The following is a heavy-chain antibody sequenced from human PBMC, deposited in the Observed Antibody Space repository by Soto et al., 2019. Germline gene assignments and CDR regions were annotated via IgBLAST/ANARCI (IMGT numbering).Heavy chain of an antibody. V-gene: IGHV3-23*01. CDR1: GFRISNYA. Sequence: EVQLLESGGDLVQPGGSLRLSCAASGFRISNYAMNWVRLAPGKGLEWVSGISVGGGRTNSADSVKGRFTISSDSSKNTLYLQMSSLRVEDTAVYYCAKGGGGYCSDGSCSNFDYWGQGTLVTVSS. CDR3: AKGGGGYCSDGSCSNFDY. J-gene: IGHJ4*02. CDR2: ISVGGGRT. D-gene: IGHD2-15*01.